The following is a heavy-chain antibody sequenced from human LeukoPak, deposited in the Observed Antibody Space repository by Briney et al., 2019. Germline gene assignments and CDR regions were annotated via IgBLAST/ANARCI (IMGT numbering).Heavy chain of an antibody. CDR2: IYSGGST. CDR3: ARGLPVYGDCAPHYYYMDV. CDR1: GFAVSSNY. V-gene: IGHV3-53*01. J-gene: IGHJ6*03. Sequence: GGSLRLSCAASGFAVSSNYMSWVRQAPGKGLEWVSVIYSGGSTYYADSVKGRFTISRDNSKNTLYLQMNSLRAEDTAVYYCARGLPVYGDCAPHYYYMDVWGKGTTVTVSS. D-gene: IGHD4-17*01.